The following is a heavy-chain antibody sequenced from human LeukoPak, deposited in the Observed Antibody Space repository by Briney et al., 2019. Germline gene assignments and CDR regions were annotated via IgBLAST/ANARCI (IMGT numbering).Heavy chain of an antibody. CDR1: GFTISNDW. D-gene: IGHD5-12*01. CDR3: VRGRDYSGYDGLDY. V-gene: IGHV3-74*03. J-gene: IGHJ4*02. Sequence: GGSLRLSCAASGFTISNDWMHWVRQAPGKGLVWVSRIKSDGSIITYADSVKGRFTISRDNAENTLYLQMNSLRADDTAIYYCVRGRDYSGYDGLDYWGQGTLVTVSS. CDR2: IKSDGSII.